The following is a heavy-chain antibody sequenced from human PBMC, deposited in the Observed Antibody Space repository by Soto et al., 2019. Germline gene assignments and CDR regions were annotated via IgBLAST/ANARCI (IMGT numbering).Heavy chain of an antibody. J-gene: IGHJ4*02. Sequence: PGGSLRLSCAASGFTFSSYAMHWVRQAPGKGLEWVAVISYDGSNKYYADSVKGRFTISRDNSKNTLYLQMNSLRAEDTAVYYCARGGTVVVIPFDYWGQGTLVTVSS. V-gene: IGHV3-30-3*01. D-gene: IGHD3-22*01. CDR3: ARGGTVVVIPFDY. CDR2: ISYDGSNK. CDR1: GFTFSSYA.